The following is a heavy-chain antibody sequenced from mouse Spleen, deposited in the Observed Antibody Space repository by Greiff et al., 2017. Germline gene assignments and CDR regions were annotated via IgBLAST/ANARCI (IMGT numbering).Heavy chain of an antibody. CDR2: IDPETGGT. D-gene: IGHD2-4*01. V-gene: IGHV1-15*01. J-gene: IGHJ1*01. CDR3: TRGGLRQDWYFDV. Sequence: VQLQQSGAELVRPGASVTLSCKASGYTFTDYEMHWVKQTPVHGLEWIGAIDPETGGTAYNQKFKGKAILTADKSSSTAYMELRSLTSEDSAVYYCTRGGLRQDWYFDVWGAGTTVTVSS. CDR1: GYTFTDYE.